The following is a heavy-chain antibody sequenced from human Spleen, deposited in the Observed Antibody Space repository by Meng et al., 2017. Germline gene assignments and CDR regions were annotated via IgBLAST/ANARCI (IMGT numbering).Heavy chain of an antibody. J-gene: IGHJ4*02. CDR1: GFSLSTSGMC. CDR3: AHSGRFLEWLSPIFDY. V-gene: IGHV2-5*08. CDR2: IYWDDDK. D-gene: IGHD3-3*01. Sequence: SGPTLVKPTQTLTLTCTFSGFSLSTSGMCVSWIRQPPGKALEWLALIYWDDDKRYSPSLKSRLTITKDTSKNQVVLTMTNMDPVDTATYYCAHSGRFLEWLSPIFDYWGQGTLVTVSS.